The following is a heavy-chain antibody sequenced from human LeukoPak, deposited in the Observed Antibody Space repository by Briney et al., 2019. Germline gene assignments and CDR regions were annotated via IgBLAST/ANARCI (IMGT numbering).Heavy chain of an antibody. V-gene: IGHV3-74*01. D-gene: IGHD6-19*01. Sequence: GGSLRLSCAASGFTFSKYCMLWVRQAPGKGLESVSRINTDGTVTTYADSVKGRFTVSRNNANNTMFLQMNSVRDEDTAVYYCATKQWLAPPPDSWGQGTPVTVSS. CDR2: INTDGTVT. J-gene: IGHJ4*02. CDR3: ATKQWLAPPPDS. CDR1: GFTFSKYC.